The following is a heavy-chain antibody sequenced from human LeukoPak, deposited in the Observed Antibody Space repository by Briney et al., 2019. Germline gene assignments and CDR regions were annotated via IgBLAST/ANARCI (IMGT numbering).Heavy chain of an antibody. D-gene: IGHD4-17*01. J-gene: IGHJ4*02. CDR2: ISSSSSYT. Sequence: PGGSLRLSCAASGFTFSSYSMNWVRQAPGKGLEWVSSISSSSSYTYYADSVKGRFTISRDNSKNTLYLQMNSLRAEDTAVYYCAKNAANNGDYFDYWGQGTLVTVSS. V-gene: IGHV3-21*04. CDR1: GFTFSSYS. CDR3: AKNAANNGDYFDY.